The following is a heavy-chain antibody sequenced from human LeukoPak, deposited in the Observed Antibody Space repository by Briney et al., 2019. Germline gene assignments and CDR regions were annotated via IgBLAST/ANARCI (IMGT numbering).Heavy chain of an antibody. J-gene: IGHJ3*02. V-gene: IGHV3-23*01. Sequence: GGSLRLSCAASGFTFSSYAMSWVRQAPGKGLEWVSTISGGDGSTYYAVSVKGRFTISRDNSKNTVYLQMNSLRAEDTAVYYCANGIQLRTHDAFDIWGQGTMVTVSS. CDR1: GFTFSSYA. CDR3: ANGIQLRTHDAFDI. D-gene: IGHD5-18*01. CDR2: ISGGDGST.